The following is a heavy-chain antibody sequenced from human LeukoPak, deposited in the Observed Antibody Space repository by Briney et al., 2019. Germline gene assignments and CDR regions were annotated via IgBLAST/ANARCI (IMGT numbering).Heavy chain of an antibody. V-gene: IGHV3-53*04. Sequence: GGSLRLSCAASGVTVSSDYMSWVRQAPGKGLEWVSAIYRDGNTYYADSVKGRFTISRHNSKNTLFLQMDSLRTEDTAIYYCANRMTFGGQGTLVTVSS. J-gene: IGHJ4*02. D-gene: IGHD2/OR15-2a*01. CDR1: GVTVSSDY. CDR3: ANRMTF. CDR2: IYRDGNT.